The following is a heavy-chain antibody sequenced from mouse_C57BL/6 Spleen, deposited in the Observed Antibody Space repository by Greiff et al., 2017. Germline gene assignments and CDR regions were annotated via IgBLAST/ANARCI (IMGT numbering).Heavy chain of an antibody. V-gene: IGHV1-47*01. D-gene: IGHD4-1*01. Sequence: VQLQQSGAELVKPGASVKLSCKASGYTFTTYPIEWMKQNHGKSLEWIGNFHPYNDDTKYNEKVKGKATLTVEKSSSTVYVELSRLTSDDSAVYYCTRKNWGDWYLDVWGKGTTVTVSS. CDR2: FHPYNDDT. CDR3: TRKNWGDWYLDV. CDR1: GYTFTTYP. J-gene: IGHJ1*03.